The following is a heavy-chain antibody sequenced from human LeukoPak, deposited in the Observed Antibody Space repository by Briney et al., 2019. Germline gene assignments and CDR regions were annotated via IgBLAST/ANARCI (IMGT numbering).Heavy chain of an antibody. CDR1: GGSISSSSYY. Sequence: PSETLSLTCTVSGGSISSSSYYWGWIRQPPGKGLEWIGSIYYSGSTYYNPSLKSRVTISVDTSKNQFSLKLSSVTAADTAVYYCASGEDILTGYYGEADYWGQGTLVTVSS. CDR2: IYYSGST. V-gene: IGHV4-39*01. J-gene: IGHJ4*02. D-gene: IGHD3-9*01. CDR3: ASGEDILTGYYGEADY.